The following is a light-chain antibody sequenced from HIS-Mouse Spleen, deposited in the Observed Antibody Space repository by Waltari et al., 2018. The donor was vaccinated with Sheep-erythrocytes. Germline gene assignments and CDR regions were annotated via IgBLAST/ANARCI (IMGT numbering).Light chain of an antibody. J-gene: IGLJ2*01. V-gene: IGLV3-1*01. Sequence: SYELTQPPSVSVSPGQTASIPCSGDKLADKSACWYHQKPGQSPVLVIYQDSKRPSGIPERFSGSNSGNTATLTISGTQAMDEADYYCQAWDSSTVVFGGGTKLTVL. CDR3: QAWDSSTVV. CDR1: KLADKS. CDR2: QDS.